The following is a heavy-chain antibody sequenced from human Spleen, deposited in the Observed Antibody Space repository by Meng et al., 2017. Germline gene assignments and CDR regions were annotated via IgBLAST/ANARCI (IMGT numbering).Heavy chain of an antibody. CDR2: ISSSGSTI. D-gene: IGHD5-18*01. Sequence: SCAASGFTFSSYEMNWVRQAPGKGLEWVSYISSSGSTIYYADSVKGRFTISRDNAKNSLSLQMDSLRAEDTGVYYCARDHSGYSHGEFYHYGMDVWGQGTTVTVSS. J-gene: IGHJ6*02. CDR3: ARDHSGYSHGEFYHYGMDV. CDR1: GFTFSSYE. V-gene: IGHV3-48*03.